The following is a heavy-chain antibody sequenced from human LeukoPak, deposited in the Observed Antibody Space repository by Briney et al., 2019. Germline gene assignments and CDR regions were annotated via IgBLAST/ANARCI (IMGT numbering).Heavy chain of an antibody. CDR1: GLTFSNAW. CDR2: IKSKTDGGTT. Sequence: GGSLRLSCAASGLTFSNAWMSWVRQAPGKGLEWVGRIKSKTDGGTTDYAAPVKGRFTISRDDSKNTLYLQMNSLKTEDTAVYYCTTDSNYCSSTSCYAGEDAFDIWGQGTMVTVSS. CDR3: TTDSNYCSSTSCYAGEDAFDI. D-gene: IGHD2-2*01. J-gene: IGHJ3*02. V-gene: IGHV3-15*01.